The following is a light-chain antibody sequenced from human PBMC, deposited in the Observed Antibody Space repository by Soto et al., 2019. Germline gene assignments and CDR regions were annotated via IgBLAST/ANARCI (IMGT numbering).Light chain of an antibody. CDR3: QQYGSSHT. CDR2: GTS. J-gene: IGKJ2*01. CDR1: HSVGSSH. V-gene: IGKV3-20*01. Sequence: EILLTQSPGTLSLSPGERAALSCRASHSVGSSHLAWYQQKPGQAPRLLIYGTSRRATGIPDRFSGSGSGTDFTLTITRLEPEDCAVYYCQQYGSSHTFGQGTKLEIK.